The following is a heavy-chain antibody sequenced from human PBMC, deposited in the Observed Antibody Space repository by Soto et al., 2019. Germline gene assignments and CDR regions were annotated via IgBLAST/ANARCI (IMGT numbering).Heavy chain of an antibody. V-gene: IGHV1-3*05. CDR1: GYTFTSYA. J-gene: IGHJ4*02. CDR2: INAGNGNT. Sequence: QVQLVQSGAEEKKPGASVKVSCKASGYTFTSYAMHWVRQAPGQRLEWMGWINAGNGNTKYSQKFQGRVTITRDTTASTDYMELSSLGSAATTVDYCGARIVVLTALADWGQGALVGLSS. D-gene: IGHD2-21*02. CDR3: GARIVVLTALAD.